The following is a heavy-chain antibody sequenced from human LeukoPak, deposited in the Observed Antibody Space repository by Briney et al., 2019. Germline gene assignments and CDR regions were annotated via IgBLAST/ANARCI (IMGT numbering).Heavy chain of an antibody. CDR2: INHSGST. V-gene: IGHV4-34*01. CDR3: ARAIYKSTGTYGY. D-gene: IGHD1-1*01. Sequence: SETLSLTCAVYGGSFSAYYWSWLRQPPGKGLDWIGEINHSGSTNYNPSLKSRVTISVDTSKNQFSLKLTSVTAADTAVYYCARAIYKSTGTYGYWGQGTLVTVSS. J-gene: IGHJ4*02. CDR1: GGSFSAYY.